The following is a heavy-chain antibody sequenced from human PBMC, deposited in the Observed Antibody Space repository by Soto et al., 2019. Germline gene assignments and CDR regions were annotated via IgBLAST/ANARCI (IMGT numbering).Heavy chain of an antibody. D-gene: IGHD3-22*01. CDR1: GGTFSSYA. Sequence: SVKVSCKASGGTFSSYAISWVRQAPGQGLEWMGRIIPIPGIANYAQKFQGRVTITADKSTSTAYMELSSLRSEDTAVYYCAREGYDRGDAFDIWGQGTMVTV. CDR3: AREGYDRGDAFDI. CDR2: IIPIPGIA. V-gene: IGHV1-69*04. J-gene: IGHJ3*02.